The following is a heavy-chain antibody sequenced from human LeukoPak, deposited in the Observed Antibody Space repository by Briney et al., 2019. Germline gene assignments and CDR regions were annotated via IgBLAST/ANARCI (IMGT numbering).Heavy chain of an antibody. D-gene: IGHD1-26*01. V-gene: IGHV3-48*02. CDR2: ITASGTAV. Sequence: GGSLRLSCAASGFTFSSYSMNWVRQAPGKGLEWVSHITASGTAVFYADSVKGRFTISRDNAKNSLYLQMNSLRDEDTAVYYCASSGSYRFDYWGQGTLVTVSS. CDR1: GFTFSSYS. J-gene: IGHJ4*02. CDR3: ASSGSYRFDY.